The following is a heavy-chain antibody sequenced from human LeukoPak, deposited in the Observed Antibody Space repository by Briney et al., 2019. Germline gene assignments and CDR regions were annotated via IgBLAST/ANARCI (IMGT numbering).Heavy chain of an antibody. V-gene: IGHV3-23*01. D-gene: IGHD5-12*01. CDR2: ISCSGGTT. CDR1: GFTFSNYA. CDR3: AKGSGYDARTYDY. J-gene: IGHJ4*02. Sequence: GGSLRLSCAASGFTFSNYAMSWVRQAPGKGLEWVSAISCSGGTTYYADSVKGRFTISRDNSRNTLYLQMNSLRAEDTAVYYCAKGSGYDARTYDYWGQGTLSPSPQ.